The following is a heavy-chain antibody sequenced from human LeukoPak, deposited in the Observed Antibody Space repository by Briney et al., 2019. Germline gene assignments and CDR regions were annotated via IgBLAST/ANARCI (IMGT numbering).Heavy chain of an antibody. CDR2: VKTKTDGETR. CDR1: GFTFGDYA. CDR3: TSRVTTTNDY. Sequence: GGSLRLSCTASGFTFGDYAMSWFRQAPGKGLEWVGRVKTKTDGETREYAAPVKGRFTISRDDSKNTLYLQMNSLRSDDTAVYYCTSRVTTTNDYWGQGTLVTVSS. V-gene: IGHV3-15*01. D-gene: IGHD4-11*01. J-gene: IGHJ4*02.